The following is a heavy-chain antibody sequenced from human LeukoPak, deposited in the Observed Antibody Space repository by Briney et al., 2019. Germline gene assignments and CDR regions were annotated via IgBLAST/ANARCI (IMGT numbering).Heavy chain of an antibody. CDR1: GFTFSKYW. J-gene: IGHJ4*02. D-gene: IGHD6-13*01. CDR2: INTDGTVT. V-gene: IGHV3-74*01. Sequence: GGSLRLSCAASGFTFSKYWMLWVRQAPGKGLESVSRINTDGTVTTYADSVKGRFTVSRDNADNTMFLQMNSLRDDDTAFYYCVKDLSSNWYSFDYWGQGTLVTVSS. CDR3: VKDLSSNWYSFDY.